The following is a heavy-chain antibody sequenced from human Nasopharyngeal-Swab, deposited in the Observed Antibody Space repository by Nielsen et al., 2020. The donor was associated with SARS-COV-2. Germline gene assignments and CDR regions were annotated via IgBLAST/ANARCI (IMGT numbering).Heavy chain of an antibody. CDR3: ARLEWEPQY. Sequence: WVRQAPGQELEWMGRINPNSGGTNYAQKFQGRVTMTRDTSISTAYMELSRLRSDDTAVYYCARLEWEPQYWGQGTLVTVSS. V-gene: IGHV1-2*06. CDR2: INPNSGGT. J-gene: IGHJ4*02. D-gene: IGHD1-26*01.